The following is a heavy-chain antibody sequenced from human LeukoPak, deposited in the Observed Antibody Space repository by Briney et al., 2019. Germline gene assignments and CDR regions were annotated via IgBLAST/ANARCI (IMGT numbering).Heavy chain of an antibody. V-gene: IGHV3-23*01. Sequence: GGSLRLSCAASGFTFSSYAMSWVRQAPGKGLEWVSAISGSGGSTYYADSVKGRFTISRDNSKNTLYLQVNSLRAEDTAVYYCAKVPQDYYYYGMDVWGQGTTVTVSS. J-gene: IGHJ6*02. CDR1: GFTFSSYA. CDR3: AKVPQDYYYYGMDV. CDR2: ISGSGGST.